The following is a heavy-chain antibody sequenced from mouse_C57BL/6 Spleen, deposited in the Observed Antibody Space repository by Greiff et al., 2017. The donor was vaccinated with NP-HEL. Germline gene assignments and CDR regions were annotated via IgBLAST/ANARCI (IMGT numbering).Heavy chain of an antibody. CDR3: ARGITTDYYAMDY. D-gene: IGHD2-4*01. CDR2: ISRGSSTI. J-gene: IGHJ4*01. CDR1: GFTFSDYG. Sequence: EVQLVESGGGLVKPGGSLKLSCAASGFTFSDYGMHWVRQAPEKGLEWVAYISRGSSTIYYADTVKGRFTISRDNAKNTLFLQMTSLRSEDTAMDYSARGITTDYYAMDYWGQGTSVTVSS. V-gene: IGHV5-17*01.